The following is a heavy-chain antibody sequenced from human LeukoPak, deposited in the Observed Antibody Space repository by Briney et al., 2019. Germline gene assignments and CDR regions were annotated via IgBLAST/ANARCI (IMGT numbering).Heavy chain of an antibody. J-gene: IGHJ4*02. V-gene: IGHV3-30*18. Sequence: GGSLRLSCAASGFTFSSYGMHWVRQAPGKGLEWVAVISYDGSNKYYADSVKGRFTISRDNSKNTLYLQMNSLRAEDTAVYYCAKGTSIAVASRGQGTLVTVSS. CDR2: ISYDGSNK. CDR3: AKGTSIAVAS. D-gene: IGHD6-19*01. CDR1: GFTFSSYG.